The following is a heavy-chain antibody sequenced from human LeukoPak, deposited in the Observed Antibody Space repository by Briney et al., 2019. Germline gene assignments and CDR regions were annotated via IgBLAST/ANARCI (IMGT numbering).Heavy chain of an antibody. CDR3: ARKIIVVVPAAKGGDAFDI. V-gene: IGHV3-33*01. CDR2: TWYDGSNK. J-gene: IGHJ3*02. CDR1: GFTFSSYG. Sequence: GGSLRLSCAASGFTFSSYGMHWVRQAPGKGLEWVAVTWYDGSNKYYADSVKGRFTISRDNAKNSLYLQMNSLRAEDTAVYYCARKIIVVVPAAKGGDAFDIWGQGTMVTVSS. D-gene: IGHD2-2*01.